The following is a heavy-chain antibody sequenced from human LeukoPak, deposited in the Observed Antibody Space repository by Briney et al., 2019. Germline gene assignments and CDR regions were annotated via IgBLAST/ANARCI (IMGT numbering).Heavy chain of an antibody. CDR3: ARDRRLYYYGSGIKTT. V-gene: IGHV3-23*01. D-gene: IGHD3-10*01. J-gene: IGHJ4*02. CDR2: ISGSGGST. CDR1: GFTFSSYA. Sequence: TGGSLRLSCAASGFTFSSYAMSWVRQAPGKGLEWVSAISGSGGSTYYADSVKGRFTISRDNSKNTLYMQMNSLGAGDTAVYHCARDRRLYYYGSGIKTTWGQGTLVTVSS.